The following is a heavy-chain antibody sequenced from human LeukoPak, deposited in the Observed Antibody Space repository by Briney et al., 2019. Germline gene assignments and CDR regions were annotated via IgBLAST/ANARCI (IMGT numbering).Heavy chain of an antibody. CDR2: IYYTGST. Sequence: SETLSLTCTVSGGSLSSGEYYWSWIRQPPGTGLEWIGYIYYTGSTYYNPSLKSRVTISLDTSKNQFSLMLSSVTAADAAVYYCCESIRGYWFDPWGQGTLVTVSS. CDR1: GGSLSSGEYY. J-gene: IGHJ5*02. D-gene: IGHD3-3*02. CDR3: CESIRGYWFDP. V-gene: IGHV4-30-4*01.